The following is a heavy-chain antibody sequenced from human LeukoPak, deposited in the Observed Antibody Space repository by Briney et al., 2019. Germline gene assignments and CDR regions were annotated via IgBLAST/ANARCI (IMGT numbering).Heavy chain of an antibody. Sequence: PGGSLRLSCAASGFTFSSYWMHWVRQAPGKGLVRVSRINSYGSSTSYADSVKGRFTISRDNAKNTLYLQMNSLRAEDTAAYYCARDRGNVIVNAFYIWGQGTMVTVSS. J-gene: IGHJ3*02. V-gene: IGHV3-74*01. CDR3: ARDRGNVIVNAFYI. CDR1: GFTFSSYW. D-gene: IGHD1-26*01. CDR2: INSYGSST.